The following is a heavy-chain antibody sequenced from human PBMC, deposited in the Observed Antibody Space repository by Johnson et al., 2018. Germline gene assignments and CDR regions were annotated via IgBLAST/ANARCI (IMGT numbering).Heavy chain of an antibody. Sequence: VQLVQSGGGLVQPGGSLKLSCAASGFAFSGSAMHWVRQASGKGLEWVGRIRSKANSFATAYAASVEGRFTISRDDSKNTAYLQMNSLKTEDTAVYYCIRCRGEGFLDIWGQGTMVTVSS. CDR1: GFAFSGSA. CDR3: IRCRGEGFLDI. CDR2: IRSKANSFAT. J-gene: IGHJ3*02. V-gene: IGHV3-73*01. D-gene: IGHD3-10*01.